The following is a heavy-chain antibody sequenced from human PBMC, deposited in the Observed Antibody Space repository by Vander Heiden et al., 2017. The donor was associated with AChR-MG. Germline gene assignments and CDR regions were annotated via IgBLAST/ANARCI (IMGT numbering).Heavy chain of an antibody. V-gene: IGHV1-8*01. J-gene: IGHJ6*02. CDR1: GYPVTTPA. Sequence: VQLVPSGAEVTKPRASVKLPRQAAGYPVTTPAISWVHQATGQGLRWMGWMNLNSGNTGDAQKYHGSVTMTRNTSVGTANMELSSLRSEDTAVYYCARLYDFWSGYPLEYGMDVWGQGTTVTVSS. CDR2: MNLNSGNT. CDR3: ARLYDFWSGYPLEYGMDV. D-gene: IGHD3-3*01.